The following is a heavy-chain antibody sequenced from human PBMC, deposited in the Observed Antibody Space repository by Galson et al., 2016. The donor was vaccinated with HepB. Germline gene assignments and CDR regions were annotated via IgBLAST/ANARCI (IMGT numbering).Heavy chain of an antibody. CDR2: INSDGSRR. Sequence: SLRLSCAASGFAFSSYWMYWVRQPPGKGLVWVSRINSDGSRRTYADSVKGRFTTSRDNARNTLYLQMDSLRAEDTAVYYCARGGYDGYEIDYWGQGTLVSVSS. CDR3: ARGGYDGYEIDY. J-gene: IGHJ4*02. D-gene: IGHD5-12*01. V-gene: IGHV3-74*01. CDR1: GFAFSSYW.